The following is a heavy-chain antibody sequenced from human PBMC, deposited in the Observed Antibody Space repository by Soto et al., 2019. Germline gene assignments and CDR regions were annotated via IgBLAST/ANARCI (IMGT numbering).Heavy chain of an antibody. CDR1: GYTFTSYA. J-gene: IGHJ6*02. D-gene: IGHD4-4*01. V-gene: IGHV1-3*01. CDR3: ASSYSNYALIDYYYYGMDV. CDR2: INAGNGNT. Sequence: QVQLVQSGAEVKKPGASVKVSCKASGYTFTSYAMHWVRQAPGQRLEWMVWINAGNGNTKYSQKFQVRVTITRDTSASTAYMELSSLRSEDTAVYYCASSYSNYALIDYYYYGMDVWGQGTTVIFSS.